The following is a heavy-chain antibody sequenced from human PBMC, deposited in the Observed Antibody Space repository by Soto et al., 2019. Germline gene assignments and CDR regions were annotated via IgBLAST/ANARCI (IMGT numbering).Heavy chain of an antibody. CDR3: ARGKKYFDY. V-gene: IGHV4-30-4*02. Sequence: SETLSLTCTVSGGSISSGDYYWSWIRQPPGKCLEWIGYIYYSGSTYYNPSLKSRVTISVDTSKNQFSLKVSSVTAADTAVYYCARGKKYFDYWGQATLVTVYS. J-gene: IGHJ4*02. CDR2: IYYSGST. CDR1: GGSISSGDYY.